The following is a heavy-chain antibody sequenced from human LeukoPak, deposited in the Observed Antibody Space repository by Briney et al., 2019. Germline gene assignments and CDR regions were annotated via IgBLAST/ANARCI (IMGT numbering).Heavy chain of an antibody. V-gene: IGHV3-74*01. J-gene: IGHJ4*02. Sequence: PGGSLRLSCAASGFTFSRYWMLWVRQAPGKGLERVSRINTDGTVTTYADPVKGRFTVSRDNADNTMFLQMNSVRDEDTAVYYCATKQWLAPPPDSWGQGTPVTVSS. CDR2: INTDGTVT. D-gene: IGHD6-19*01. CDR3: ATKQWLAPPPDS. CDR1: GFTFSRYW.